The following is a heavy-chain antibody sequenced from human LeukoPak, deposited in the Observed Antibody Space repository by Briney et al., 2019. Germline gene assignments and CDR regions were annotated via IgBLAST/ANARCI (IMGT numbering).Heavy chain of an antibody. Sequence: PGGSLRLSCAASGFSFSSYEMNWVRQAPGKGLQWISYISRGGDEIYYADSVEGRFTVSRDNAKNSLYLQMNSLRAEDTAVYYCARDRPDRGYSYGRDFDYWGQGTLVTVSS. CDR3: ARDRPDRGYSYGRDFDY. V-gene: IGHV3-48*03. D-gene: IGHD5-18*01. CDR1: GFSFSSYE. J-gene: IGHJ4*02. CDR2: ISRGGDEI.